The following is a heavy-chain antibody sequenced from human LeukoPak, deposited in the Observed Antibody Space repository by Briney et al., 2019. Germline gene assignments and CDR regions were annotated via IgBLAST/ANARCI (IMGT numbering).Heavy chain of an antibody. J-gene: IGHJ3*02. D-gene: IGHD2-15*01. CDR1: GSSFSSYW. CDR2: IRQDGNEK. Sequence: PGGSLRLSCAASGSSFSSYWMTWVRQAPGKGLEWVANIRQDGNEKNYVDSVKGRFTISRDNAKNSLYLQMNNLRAEDTAVYYCARDSTPLGDYSGTTSYADALDMWGQGTMVIVSS. V-gene: IGHV3-7*01. CDR3: ARDSTPLGDYSGTTSYADALDM.